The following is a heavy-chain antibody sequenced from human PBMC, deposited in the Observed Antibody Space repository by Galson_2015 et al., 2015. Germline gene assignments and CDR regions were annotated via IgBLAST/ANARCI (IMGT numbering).Heavy chain of an antibody. D-gene: IGHD3-22*01. J-gene: IGHJ4*02. Sequence: AVKFSCKAAGGTFSSYAISWVRQAPGQGREGRGGIIPIFGTANYAQKFQGRVTITADESTSKAYMELSSLRSEDTAVYYCARGTYYYDSSGYFFHYFDYWGQGTLVTVSS. CDR1: GGTFSSYA. V-gene: IGHV1-69*13. CDR2: IIPIFGTA. CDR3: ARGTYYYDSSGYFFHYFDY.